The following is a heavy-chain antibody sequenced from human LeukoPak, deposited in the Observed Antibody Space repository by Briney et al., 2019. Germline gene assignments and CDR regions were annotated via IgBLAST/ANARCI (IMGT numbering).Heavy chain of an antibody. CDR2: ISYDGSNK. CDR1: GFTFSSYA. CDR3: ARDSSGWYHALDI. V-gene: IGHV3-30-3*01. Sequence: GRSLRLSCAASGFTFSSYAMHWVRQAPGKGLEWVAVISYDGSNKYYADSVKGRFTISRDNSKNTLYLQMNSLRAEDTAVYYCARDSSGWYHALDIWGQGTMVTVSS. D-gene: IGHD6-19*01. J-gene: IGHJ3*02.